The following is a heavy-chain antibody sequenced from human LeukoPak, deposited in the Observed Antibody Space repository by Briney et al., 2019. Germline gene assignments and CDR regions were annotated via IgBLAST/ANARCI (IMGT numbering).Heavy chain of an antibody. CDR2: ISGSGTSP. V-gene: IGHV3-23*01. Sequence: PGGSLRLSCVASEFTFRSYAMNWVRQTPGKGLEWVSSISGSGTSPYYADPVKGRFTVSRDNSKNTVYLQMNSLRADDTAVYYCARGSYSDSSGYISFWGQGTLVSVSS. D-gene: IGHD3-22*01. CDR1: EFTFRSYA. J-gene: IGHJ4*02. CDR3: ARGSYSDSSGYISF.